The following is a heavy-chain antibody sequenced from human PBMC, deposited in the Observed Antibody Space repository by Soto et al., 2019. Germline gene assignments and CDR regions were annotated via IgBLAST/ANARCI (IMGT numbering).Heavy chain of an antibody. V-gene: IGHV4-31*03. Sequence: SETLSLTCTVSGGSISSGGYYWSWIRQHPGKGLEWIGYIYYSGSTYYNPSLKSRVTISVDTSKNQFSLKLSSVTAADTAVYYCARGIPNYYDSSGYYPDYWGQGTLVTVSS. CDR2: IYYSGST. CDR3: ARGIPNYYDSSGYYPDY. J-gene: IGHJ4*02. D-gene: IGHD3-22*01. CDR1: GGSISSGGYY.